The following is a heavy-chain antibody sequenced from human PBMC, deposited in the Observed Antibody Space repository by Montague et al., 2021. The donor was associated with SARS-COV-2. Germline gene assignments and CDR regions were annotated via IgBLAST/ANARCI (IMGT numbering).Heavy chain of an antibody. CDR2: VYHTGST. CDR1: GVSISGGSYY. V-gene: IGHV4-61*01. D-gene: IGHD3-22*01. J-gene: IGHJ4*02. Sequence: SETLSLTCSVPGVSISGGSYYWSWVRQPPGKGLEWIGYVYHTGSTNYNPSLKSRVTLSIDTSKNQFSLNLTSVTAADTAVYYCVREKYYFDDSGSKWGQGTLVTV. CDR3: VREKYYFDDSGSK.